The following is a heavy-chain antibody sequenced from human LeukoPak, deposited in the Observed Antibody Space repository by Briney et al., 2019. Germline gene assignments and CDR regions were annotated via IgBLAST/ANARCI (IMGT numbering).Heavy chain of an antibody. CDR2: IFTSGWT. CDR3: ATSHDVKTAPYDL. J-gene: IGHJ5*02. CDR1: GGSISSYY. V-gene: IGHV4-4*09. Sequence: SETLSLTCTVSGGSISSYYWSWVRQSPGKGLEWIGYIFTSGWTDYNPSLKSRVIMSVDTSKNQLSMELRFLTAADTAAYYCATSHDVKTAPYDLWGQGTLVTVSS. D-gene: IGHD2-21*01.